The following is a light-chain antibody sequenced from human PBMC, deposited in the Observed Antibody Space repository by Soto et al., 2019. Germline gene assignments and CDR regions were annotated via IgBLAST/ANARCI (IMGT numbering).Light chain of an antibody. Sequence: EIVLTQSPGPLSLSPGERATLSCRASQSVSSSYLAWYQQKPGQAPRLLIYGASSRATGIPDRFSGSGSGTDFTLTISSLQPDDFATYYCQQYPSFSRTFGQGTKVDIK. J-gene: IGKJ1*01. CDR2: GAS. CDR1: QSVSSSY. V-gene: IGKV3-20*01. CDR3: QQYPSFSRT.